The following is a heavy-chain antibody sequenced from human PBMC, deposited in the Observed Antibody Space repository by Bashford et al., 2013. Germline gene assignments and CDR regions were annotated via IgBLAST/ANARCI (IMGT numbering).Heavy chain of an antibody. V-gene: IGHV3-7*01. D-gene: IGHD2-15*01. CDR1: GFTFSSDW. J-gene: IGHJ5*02. CDR3: ASLVVAATLEWFDP. CDR2: IKQDGSEK. Sequence: GGSLRLSCQASGFTFSSDWMSWVRQAPGKGLEWVANIKQDGSEKYYVDSVKGRFTISRDNAKSSLYLQMNSLRAEDTAVYYCASLVVAATLEWFDPWGQGTLVTVSS.